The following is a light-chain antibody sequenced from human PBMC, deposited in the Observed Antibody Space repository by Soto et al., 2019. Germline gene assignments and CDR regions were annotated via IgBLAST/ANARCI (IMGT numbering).Light chain of an antibody. Sequence: IVMTQSPATLSVSPGERATLSCRASQSVSSNLAWYQQKPGQAPRLLIYGASTRATGIPARFSGSGSGTEFTLTISSLQSEDFEVYYCQHYNNWPPWTFGQGTKVEIK. CDR2: GAS. CDR3: QHYNNWPPWT. CDR1: QSVSSN. J-gene: IGKJ1*01. V-gene: IGKV3-15*01.